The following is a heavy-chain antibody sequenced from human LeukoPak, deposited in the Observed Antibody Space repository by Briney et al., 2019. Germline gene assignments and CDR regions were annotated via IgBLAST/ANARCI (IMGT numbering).Heavy chain of an antibody. CDR3: AREAAEYYCDSSGYYYFYYYYYMDV. D-gene: IGHD3-22*01. CDR1: GGSISSYY. Sequence: SETLSLTCTVSGGSISSYYWSWIRQPPGKGLEWIGYIYYSGSTNYNPSLKSRVTISVDTSKNQFSLKLSSVTAADTAVYYCAREAAEYYCDSSGYYYFYYYYYMDVWGKGTTVTVSS. CDR2: IYYSGST. V-gene: IGHV4-59*01. J-gene: IGHJ6*03.